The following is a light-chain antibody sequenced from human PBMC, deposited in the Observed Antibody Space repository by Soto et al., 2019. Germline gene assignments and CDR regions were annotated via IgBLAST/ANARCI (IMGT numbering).Light chain of an antibody. Sequence: EIVMTQSPEFLSVSLGETATINCKSTQTVLHDTDSRNYLSWFQQKPGQPPKLLISWASTRESGVPARFSGSGCETDFTLTISDLQAEDVAVYYCQQYYGTPPTFGQGSKLDIK. CDR1: QTVLHDTDSRNY. CDR3: QQYYGTPPT. V-gene: IGKV4-1*01. CDR2: WAS. J-gene: IGKJ2*01.